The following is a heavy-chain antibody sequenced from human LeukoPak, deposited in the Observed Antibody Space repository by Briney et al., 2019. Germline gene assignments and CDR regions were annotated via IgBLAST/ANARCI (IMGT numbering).Heavy chain of an antibody. J-gene: IGHJ4*02. CDR1: GYTFTSYD. Sequence: ASVKVSCKASGYTFTSYDMHWVRQAPGQGFEWMGIINPSGGSTSYAQKFQGRVTMTRDTSTSTVYMELSSLRSEDTAVYYCARGITKANFDWLLHPLFDYWGQGTLVTVSS. CDR2: INPSGGST. V-gene: IGHV1-46*01. D-gene: IGHD3-9*01. CDR3: ARGITKANFDWLLHPLFDY.